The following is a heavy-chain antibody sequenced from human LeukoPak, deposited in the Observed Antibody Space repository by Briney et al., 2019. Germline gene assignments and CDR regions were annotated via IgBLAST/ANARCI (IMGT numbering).Heavy chain of an antibody. Sequence: PSETLSLTCAVYGGSFSGYYWSWIRQPPGKGLEWIGEINHSGSTNYNPSLKCRVTISVDTSKNQFSLKLSSVTAADTAVYYCAVNGYSSGWFTKNYFDYWGQGTLVTVSS. J-gene: IGHJ4*02. CDR3: AVNGYSSGWFTKNYFDY. D-gene: IGHD6-19*01. CDR2: INHSGST. CDR1: GGSFSGYY. V-gene: IGHV4-34*01.